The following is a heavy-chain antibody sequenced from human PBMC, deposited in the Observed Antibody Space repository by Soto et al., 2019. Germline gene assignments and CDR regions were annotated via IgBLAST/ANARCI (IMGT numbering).Heavy chain of an antibody. D-gene: IGHD4-17*01. V-gene: IGHV2-5*02. CDR3: AHSPPPTVTTSAEYFQH. CDR2: MYLDDDK. CDR1: GFSLSTDGVG. J-gene: IGHJ1*01. Sequence: QITLKESGPTLVKPTQTLTLTCTFSGFSLSTDGVGVGWIRQPPGKALEWLALMYLDDDKRYSPSLKNRRTITKDTSQNQVVLTMTNMEPVDTGTYFCAHSPPPTVTTSAEYFQHWGQGTMVIVS.